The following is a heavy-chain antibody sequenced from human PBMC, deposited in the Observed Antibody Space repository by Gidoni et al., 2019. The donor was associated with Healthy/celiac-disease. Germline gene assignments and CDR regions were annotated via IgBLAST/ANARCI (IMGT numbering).Heavy chain of an antibody. Sequence: QLQLQESGPGLVKPSETMSLTCTVSGGSISSSSYYWGWIRQPPGKGREWIGSIYYSGSTYYNPSLKSRVTISVDTSKNQFSLKLSSVTAADTAVYYCARLDIVVVVASFDYWGQGTLVTVSS. J-gene: IGHJ4*02. D-gene: IGHD2-15*01. CDR1: GGSISSSSYY. V-gene: IGHV4-39*01. CDR2: IYYSGST. CDR3: ARLDIVVVVASFDY.